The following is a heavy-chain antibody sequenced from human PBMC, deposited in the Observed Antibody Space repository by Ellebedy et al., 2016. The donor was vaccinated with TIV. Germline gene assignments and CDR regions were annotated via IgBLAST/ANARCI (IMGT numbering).Heavy chain of an antibody. CDR2: ISSRGSTI. V-gene: IGHV3-48*02. CDR1: EFIFNDYN. J-gene: IGHJ6*02. Sequence: GESLKISCEASEFIFNDYNMNWVRQAPGKGLEWVAYISSRGSTIYYADSVKGRFTISRDNAKNSLFLQMNSLRDEDTAVYYCARSPVWEVSGNYYHAMDVWGQGTTVTVSS. D-gene: IGHD1-26*01. CDR3: ARSPVWEVSGNYYHAMDV.